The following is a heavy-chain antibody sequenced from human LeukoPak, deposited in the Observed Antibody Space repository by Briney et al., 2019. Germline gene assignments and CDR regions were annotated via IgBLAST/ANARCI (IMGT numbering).Heavy chain of an antibody. CDR1: GFTVSSNY. CDR2: IYSGGST. V-gene: IGHV3-53*01. D-gene: IGHD2-15*01. CDR3: ARSPIYCSGGSCLFDY. Sequence: GGSLRPSCAASGFTVSSNYMSWVRQAPGKGLEWVSVIYSGGSTYYADSVKGRFTISRDNSKNTLYLQMNSLRAEDTAVYYCARSPIYCSGGSCLFDYWGQGTLVTVSS. J-gene: IGHJ4*02.